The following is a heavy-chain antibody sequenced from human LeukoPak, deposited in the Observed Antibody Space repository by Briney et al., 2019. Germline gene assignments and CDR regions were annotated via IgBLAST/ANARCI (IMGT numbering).Heavy chain of an antibody. CDR2: ICTSGSS. D-gene: IGHD6-13*01. J-gene: IGHJ6*03. CDR3: ARYNGAAAGAYYYYMDV. Sequence: AETLSLTCTVSGGSISSYYWSWIRQPAGKGLEWIGRICTSGSSKYNPYFESRVTMSVDTSKNQFSLKLSAVTAADPAVYYCARYNGAAAGAYYYYMDVWGKGTTVTVSS. CDR1: GGSISSYY. V-gene: IGHV4-4*07.